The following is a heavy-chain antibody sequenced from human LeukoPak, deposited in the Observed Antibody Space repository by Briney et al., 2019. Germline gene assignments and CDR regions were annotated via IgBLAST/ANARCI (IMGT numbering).Heavy chain of an antibody. CDR1: GFTFSSST. CDR3: ARYLEVDP. Sequence: GGSLRLSCAASGFTFSSSTMNWVRQAPGKGLEWVSSISSTSTSINYADSVRGRFTISRDNARNSLYLQMSSLRAEDTAVYYCARYLEVDPSGQGTLVTVSS. J-gene: IGHJ5*02. CDR2: ISSTSTSI. V-gene: IGHV3-21*01.